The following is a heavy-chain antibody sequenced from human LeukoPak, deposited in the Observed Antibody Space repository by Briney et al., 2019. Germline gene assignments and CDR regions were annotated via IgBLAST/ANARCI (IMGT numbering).Heavy chain of an antibody. D-gene: IGHD4-17*01. CDR1: GFTFSSYS. Sequence: TGGSLRLSCAASGFTFSSYSMNWVRQAPGKGLEWVSYISSSSSTIYYADSVKGRFTISRDNSKNTMYLQMNGLRAEDTAVYYCAKDFWTVTTGFYWGHGTLVHVSS. V-gene: IGHV3-48*04. J-gene: IGHJ4*01. CDR2: ISSSSSTI. CDR3: AKDFWTVTTGFY.